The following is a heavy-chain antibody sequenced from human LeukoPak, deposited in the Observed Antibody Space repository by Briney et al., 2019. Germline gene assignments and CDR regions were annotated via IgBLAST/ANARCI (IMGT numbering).Heavy chain of an antibody. CDR3: ARWALDDYYDSSGYYSQYYFDY. V-gene: IGHV3-64*01. J-gene: IGHJ4*02. D-gene: IGHD3-22*01. Sequence: TGGSLRLSCAASGLTFSSYAMHWVRQAPGKGLEYVSAISSNGGSTYYANSVKGRFTISRDNSKNTLYLQMGSLRAEDMAVYYCARWALDDYYDSSGYYSQYYFDYWGQGTLVTVSS. CDR1: GLTFSSYA. CDR2: ISSNGGST.